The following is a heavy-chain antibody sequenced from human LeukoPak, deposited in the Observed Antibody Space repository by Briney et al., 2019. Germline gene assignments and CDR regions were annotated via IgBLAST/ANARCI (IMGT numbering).Heavy chain of an antibody. V-gene: IGHV3-23*01. D-gene: IGHD3-22*01. J-gene: IGHJ5*02. CDR2: MCGSAGCT. CDR1: GFTFNIYA. Sequence: GGSLRLSCAASGFTFNIYAMSWVRLAPGKGLQWVASMCGSAGCTFYADSVKGRFTISRDNSKNTLYLQMNSLRAEDTAIYYCARDRPNYHESNGHYYNRDGDHWGQGTLVTVSS. CDR3: ARDRPNYHESNGHYYNRDGDH.